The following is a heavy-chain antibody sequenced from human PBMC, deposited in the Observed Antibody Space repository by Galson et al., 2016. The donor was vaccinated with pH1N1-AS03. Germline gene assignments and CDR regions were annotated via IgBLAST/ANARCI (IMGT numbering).Heavy chain of an antibody. D-gene: IGHD1-7*01. J-gene: IGHJ3*01. CDR3: ARNSDSLGAFDV. CDR2: FIPIFGTT. CDR1: GGTFDNHP. V-gene: IGHV1-69*05. Sequence: SVKVSCKASGGTFDNHPINWVRQAPGQGLEWMGGFIPIFGTTNYAPKYQGRVTFTTDDSTTTAYMELSNLRSEDTAVYYCARNSDSLGAFDVWGQGTLLIVSS.